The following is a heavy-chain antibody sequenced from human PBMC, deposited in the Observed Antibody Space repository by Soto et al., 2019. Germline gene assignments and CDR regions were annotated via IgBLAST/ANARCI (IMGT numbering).Heavy chain of an antibody. J-gene: IGHJ2*01. CDR3: ARVVPGGRYFDL. Sequence: QVQLVQSGAGVKKPGSSVKVSCKASGGSFSSYAISWVRQAPGQGLEWMGGIIPIFGTANYAQKFQGRVTITADESTSTAYMELSSLRSEDTAVYYCARVVPGGRYFDLWGRGTLVTVCS. D-gene: IGHD1-26*01. CDR2: IIPIFGTA. V-gene: IGHV1-69*01. CDR1: GGSFSSYA.